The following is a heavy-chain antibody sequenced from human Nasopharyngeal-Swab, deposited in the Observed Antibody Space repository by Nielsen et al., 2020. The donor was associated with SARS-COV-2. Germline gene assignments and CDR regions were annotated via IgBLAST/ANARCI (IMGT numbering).Heavy chain of an antibody. Sequence: GESLKISCAASGFTFSRYTVHWVRQAPGKGLEWVAVISYDGSNKYYADSVKGRFTISRDISKNTLYLQMNSLRAEDTAVFYCASTPLDSSGYYYAFHYRGRGTLVTVSS. D-gene: IGHD3-22*01. CDR1: GFTFSRYT. CDR2: ISYDGSNK. V-gene: IGHV3-30-3*01. J-gene: IGHJ4*02. CDR3: ASTPLDSSGYYYAFHY.